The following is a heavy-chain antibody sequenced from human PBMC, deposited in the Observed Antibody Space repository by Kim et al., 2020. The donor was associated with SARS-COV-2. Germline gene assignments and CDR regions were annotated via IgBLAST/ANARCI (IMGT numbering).Heavy chain of an antibody. V-gene: IGHV3-23*01. CDR1: GFTFSNYA. J-gene: IGHJ5*02. D-gene: IGHD3-10*01. CDR2: ISGSGRST. CDR3: AKDEIVMVRGVLNP. Sequence: GGSLRLSCAASGFTFSNYAMSWVRQAPGKGLEWVSAISGSGRSTYHADSVKGRLTISRDNSKSTLYLQMNSLRAEDTAVYYCAKDEIVMVRGVLNPWGQGTLVTVSS.